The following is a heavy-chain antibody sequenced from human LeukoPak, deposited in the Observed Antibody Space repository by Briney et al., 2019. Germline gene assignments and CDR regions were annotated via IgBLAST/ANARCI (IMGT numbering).Heavy chain of an antibody. D-gene: IGHD6-13*01. CDR2: ISWNGGST. Sequence: GGSLRLSCAASGFTFSSYWMSWVRQPPGKGLEWVSGISWNGGSTGYADSVKGRFTISRDNAKNSLYLQMNSLRAEDTALFYCARDAVLRNIAAAGYFDNWGQGTLVTVSS. CDR3: ARDAVLRNIAAAGYFDN. CDR1: GFTFSSYW. J-gene: IGHJ4*02. V-gene: IGHV3-20*04.